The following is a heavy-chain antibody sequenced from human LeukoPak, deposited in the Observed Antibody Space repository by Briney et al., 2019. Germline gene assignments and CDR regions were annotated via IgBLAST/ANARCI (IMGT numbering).Heavy chain of an antibody. CDR3: AKAQYYYGSGSHDAFDI. J-gene: IGHJ3*02. D-gene: IGHD3-10*01. Sequence: GGSLRLSCAASGFTFSGHGMHWVRQAPGKGLEWVAFIGHDVNKKVYAVSVKGRFSISRDNSKNELYMQMNSLRREDTAVYYCAKAQYYYGSGSHDAFDIWGQGTMVTVSS. CDR1: GFTFSGHG. V-gene: IGHV3-30*02. CDR2: IGHDVNKK.